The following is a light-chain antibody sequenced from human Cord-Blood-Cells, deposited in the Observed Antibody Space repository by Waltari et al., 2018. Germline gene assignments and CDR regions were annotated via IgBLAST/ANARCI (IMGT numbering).Light chain of an antibody. CDR3: CSYAGSSTWV. V-gene: IGLV2-23*01. CDR2: EGS. CDR1: SSDVGSYNL. J-gene: IGLJ3*02. Sequence: QSALTQPASVSGSPGQSITISCTGTSSDVGSYNLVSWYQQHPGKAPKLMIYEGSKRPSGVSIHFSGSKSGNTASLTISGLQAEDEADYYCCSYAGSSTWVFGGGTKLTVL.